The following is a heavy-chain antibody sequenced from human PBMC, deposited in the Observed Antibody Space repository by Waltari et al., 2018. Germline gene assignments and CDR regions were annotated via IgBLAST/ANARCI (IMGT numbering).Heavy chain of an antibody. D-gene: IGHD7-27*01. Sequence: EVQLVESGGALVQPGGSLTLSCSASGLSFSYYAMPWVRQASGKGLEWVGRIRSRTKGDATAYAESVQGRFTISRDDSKNTAYLEMNSLKTDDTAVYYCIRPFEMGIDWGQGTLVTVSS. CDR3: IRPFEMGID. J-gene: IGHJ4*02. CDR2: IRSRTKGDAT. CDR1: GLSFSYYA. V-gene: IGHV3-73*01.